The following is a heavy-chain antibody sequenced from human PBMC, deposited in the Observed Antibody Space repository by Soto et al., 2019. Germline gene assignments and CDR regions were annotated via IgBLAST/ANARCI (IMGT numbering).Heavy chain of an antibody. V-gene: IGHV4-30-4*01. CDR2: IYYSGST. D-gene: IGHD3-10*01. Sequence: SETLSLTCTVSGGSISSGDYYWSWIRQPPGKGLEWIGYIYYSGSTYYNPSLKSRVTISVDTSKNQFSLKLSSVTAADTAVYYCARDGGGYSRYYYYYGMDVWGQGTTVTVSS. CDR3: ARDGGGYSRYYYYYGMDV. J-gene: IGHJ6*02. CDR1: GGSISSGDYY.